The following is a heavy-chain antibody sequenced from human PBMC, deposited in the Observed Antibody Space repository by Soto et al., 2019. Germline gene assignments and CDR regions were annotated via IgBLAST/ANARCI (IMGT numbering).Heavy chain of an antibody. V-gene: IGHV3-30-3*01. CDR3: ASDKKRKSYNDGSLDY. CDR2: ISYEGTTK. Sequence: QVQLVESGGGVVQPGRSLRLSCTASGFTFSSYAMHWVRQAPGKGLEWVAVISYEGTTKYYADSAKGRFTISRDNSKNTLYLQMNSLRAEDTAVYYCASDKKRKSYNDGSLDYWGQGTLVTVSS. D-gene: IGHD1-1*01. J-gene: IGHJ4*02. CDR1: GFTFSSYA.